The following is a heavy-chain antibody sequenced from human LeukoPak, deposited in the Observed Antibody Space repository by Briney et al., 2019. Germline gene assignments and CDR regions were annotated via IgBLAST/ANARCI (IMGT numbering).Heavy chain of an antibody. CDR1: GFTFSSYA. CDR3: AKPYNWNDLNWFDP. J-gene: IGHJ5*02. Sequence: GGSLRLSCAASGFTFSSYAMSWVRQAPGKGLEWVSAISGSGGSTYYADSVKGRFTISRDNSKNTLYLQMNSLRAEDTAVYYRAKPYNWNDLNWFDPWGQGTLVTVSS. D-gene: IGHD1-20*01. V-gene: IGHV3-23*01. CDR2: ISGSGGST.